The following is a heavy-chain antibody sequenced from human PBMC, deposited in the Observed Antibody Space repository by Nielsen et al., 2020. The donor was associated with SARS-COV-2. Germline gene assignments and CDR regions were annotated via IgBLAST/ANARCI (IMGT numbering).Heavy chain of an antibody. CDR3: ARDGSCSGGSCYYYYMDV. V-gene: IGHV1-3*01. CDR1: GYTFTSYA. CDR2: INAGNGNT. D-gene: IGHD2-15*01. J-gene: IGHJ6*03. Sequence: GESLKISCKASGYTFTSYAMHWVRQAPGQRLEWMGWINAGNGNTKYSQKFQGRVTITRDTSASTAYMELSSLRSEDTAVYYCARDGSCSGGSCYYYYMDVWGKGTTVTVSS.